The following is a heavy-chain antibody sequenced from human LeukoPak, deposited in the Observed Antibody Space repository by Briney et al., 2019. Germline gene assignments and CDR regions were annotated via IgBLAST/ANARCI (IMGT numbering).Heavy chain of an antibody. Sequence: ASVKVSCKASGYTFTSYGISWVRQAPGQGLEWMGWNSAYNGNTNYAQKLQGRVTMTTDTSTSTAYMELRSLRSDDTAVYYCARDGRGDDFWSGFDYWGQGTLVTVSS. V-gene: IGHV1-18*01. CDR3: ARDGRGDDFWSGFDY. D-gene: IGHD3-3*01. J-gene: IGHJ4*02. CDR2: NSAYNGNT. CDR1: GYTFTSYG.